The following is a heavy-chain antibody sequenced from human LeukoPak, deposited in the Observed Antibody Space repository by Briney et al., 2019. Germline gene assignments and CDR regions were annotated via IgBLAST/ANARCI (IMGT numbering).Heavy chain of an antibody. J-gene: IGHJ4*02. CDR2: IRSKANSYAT. Sequence: GGSLRLSCEASGFTFSGSAMHWVPQASGKGLEWVGRIRSKANSYATAYAASVKGRFTISRDDSKNTAYLQMNSLKTEDTAVYYCTSCIVVHLDYWGQGTLVTVSS. D-gene: IGHD3-22*01. V-gene: IGHV3-73*01. CDR1: GFTFSGSA. CDR3: TSCIVVHLDY.